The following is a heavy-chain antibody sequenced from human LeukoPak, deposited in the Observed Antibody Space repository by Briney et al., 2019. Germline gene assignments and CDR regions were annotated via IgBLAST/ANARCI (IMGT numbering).Heavy chain of an antibody. D-gene: IGHD3-22*01. V-gene: IGHV3-11*06. CDR2: ISSGSTYT. CDR1: GFTFTDHY. J-gene: IGHJ4*02. CDR3: ARDPHYYDSSGYAFDY. Sequence: GGSLRLSCAASGFTFTDHYMSWIRQAPGKGLEWVSYISSGSTYTNYADSVKGRFTISRDNAKNSLYLQMNSLRAEDTAVYYCARDPHYYDSSGYAFDYWGQGTLVTVSS.